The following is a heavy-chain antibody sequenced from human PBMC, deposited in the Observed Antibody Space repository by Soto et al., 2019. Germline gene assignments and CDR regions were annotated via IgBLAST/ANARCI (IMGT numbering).Heavy chain of an antibody. CDR1: GGTFSSYA. CDR3: ARVWVVPAAIPYYGMDV. CDR2: IIPIFGTA. J-gene: IGHJ6*02. V-gene: IGHV1-69*01. Sequence: QVQLVQSGAEVKKPGSSVKVSCKASGGTFSSYAISWVRQAPGQGLERMGGIIPIFGTANYAQKFQGRVTITADESTSTAYMELSSLRSEDTAVYYCARVWVVPAAIPYYGMDVWGQGTTVSVSS. D-gene: IGHD2-2*01.